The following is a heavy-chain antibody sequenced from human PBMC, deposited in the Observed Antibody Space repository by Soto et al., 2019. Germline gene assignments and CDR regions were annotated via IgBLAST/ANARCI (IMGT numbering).Heavy chain of an antibody. CDR2: IFYSGTT. V-gene: IGHV4-39*01. J-gene: IGHJ6*02. CDR3: ARGAGSPTSYYNMDV. CDR1: GASISSSGYY. Sequence: PSETLSLTCTVSGASISSSGYYWDWIRQHPGKGLEWIGSIFYSGTTYYNPSLKSRVTLSVDTSRNQFSLKLSSVPAADTAVYYCARGAGSPTSYYNMDVWGQGTTVTVSS. D-gene: IGHD2-15*01.